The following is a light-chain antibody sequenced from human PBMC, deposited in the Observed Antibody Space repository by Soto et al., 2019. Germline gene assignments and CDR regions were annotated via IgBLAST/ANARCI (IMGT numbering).Light chain of an antibody. J-gene: IGKJ1*01. CDR1: QSVSNK. CDR2: DAS. V-gene: IGKV3D-15*01. CDR3: QQYNNWPPGT. Sequence: EIVMTQSPVTLSVSPGERATLSCRASQSVSNKLAWYQQKPGQAPRLLMYDASTRATGIPARFSGSGSGTEFTLAISSLQSEDFAVYYCQQYNNWPPGTFGQGTKVDIK.